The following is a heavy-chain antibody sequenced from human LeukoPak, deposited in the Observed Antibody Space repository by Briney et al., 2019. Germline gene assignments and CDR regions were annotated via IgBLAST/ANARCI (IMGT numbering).Heavy chain of an antibody. CDR2: IYYSGST. J-gene: IGHJ4*02. D-gene: IGHD4-17*01. Sequence: PSETLSLTCNVSGGSISTYYWSWIRQPPGKGLEWIGYIYYSGSTNYNPSLTSRVTMSIDTSKNQFSLNLSFVTAADTAMYYCARSYGDYINFDYWGQGAPVTVSS. V-gene: IGHV4-59*01. CDR1: GGSISTYY. CDR3: ARSYGDYINFDY.